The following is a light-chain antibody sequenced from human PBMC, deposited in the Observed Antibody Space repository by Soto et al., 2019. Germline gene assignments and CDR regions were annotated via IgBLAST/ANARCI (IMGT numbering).Light chain of an antibody. CDR2: EVN. CDR3: CSSGGSPTYV. J-gene: IGLJ1*01. CDR1: SSNVGSYKL. V-gene: IGLV2-23*02. Sequence: QSALTQPASVSGSPGQSITISCTGTSSNVGSYKLVSWYQQHPGKAPKLMIFEVNKRPSGVSNRFSGSKSGNTASLTISGIKVEDEADYYSCSSGGSPTYVFGTGTKLTVL.